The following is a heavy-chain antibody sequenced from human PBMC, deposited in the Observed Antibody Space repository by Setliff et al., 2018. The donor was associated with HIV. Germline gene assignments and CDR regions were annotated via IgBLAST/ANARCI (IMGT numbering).Heavy chain of an antibody. V-gene: IGHV1-2*02. CDR2: VNPNSGGT. J-gene: IGHJ6*03. CDR1: GYTFTDYY. D-gene: IGHD1-1*01. Sequence: ASVKVSCKASGYTFTDYYIHWVRQAPGQGLQWMGWVNPNSGGTNSAQEFHGRVTMTRDTSISTAYLELTRLTSDDTAVYYCARGNGRGYYYYMDVWGKGTTVTVSS. CDR3: ARGNGRGYYYYMDV.